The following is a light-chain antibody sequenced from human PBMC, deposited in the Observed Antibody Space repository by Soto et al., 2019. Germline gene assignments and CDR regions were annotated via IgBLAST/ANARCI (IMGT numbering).Light chain of an antibody. V-gene: IGKV3-15*01. CDR2: GAS. CDR3: QQYNNWPAGT. CDR1: QSVSSS. J-gene: IGKJ1*01. Sequence: IVLTQSPGTRFATPGETSTLSSRVSQSVSSSLAWFQQTPGQAPRLLSYGASTRATGIPARFSGSGSGTEFTLTISSLQSEDFAVDYCQQYNNWPAGTFGQGTKVDIK.